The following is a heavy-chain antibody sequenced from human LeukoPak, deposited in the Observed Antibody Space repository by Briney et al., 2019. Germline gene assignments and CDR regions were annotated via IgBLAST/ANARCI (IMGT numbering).Heavy chain of an antibody. V-gene: IGHV1-69*05. CDR3: ASMHTSSSSAGWFDP. J-gene: IGHJ5*02. D-gene: IGHD6-6*01. Sequence: ASVKVSCKASGGTFSSYAISWVRQPPGQGLEWMGGIIPIFGTANYAQKFQGRVTITTDESTSTAYMELSSLRSEDTAVYYCASMHTSSSSAGWFDPWGQGTLVTVSS. CDR1: GGTFSSYA. CDR2: IIPIFGTA.